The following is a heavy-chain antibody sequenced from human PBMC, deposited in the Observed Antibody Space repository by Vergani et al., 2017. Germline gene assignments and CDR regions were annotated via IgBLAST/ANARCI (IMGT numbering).Heavy chain of an antibody. D-gene: IGHD2-2*01. CDR2: IRYDGSNK. Sequence: QVQLVESGGGVVQPGGSLRLSCAASGFTFSSYGMHWVRQAPGKGLEWVAFIRYDGSNKYYADSVKGRFTISRDNSKNTLYLQMNSLRAEDTAVYYCAKGDCSSTSCYQGGYYYYYGMDVWGQGTTVTVSS. V-gene: IGHV3-30*02. CDR1: GFTFSSYG. CDR3: AKGDCSSTSCYQGGYYYYYGMDV. J-gene: IGHJ6*02.